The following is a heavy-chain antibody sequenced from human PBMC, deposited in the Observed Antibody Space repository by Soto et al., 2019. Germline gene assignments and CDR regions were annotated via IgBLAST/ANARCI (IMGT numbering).Heavy chain of an antibody. V-gene: IGHV1-18*01. Sequence: QGQLVQSGAEVKKPGASVKVSCKASGYTFTRYGISWVRQAAGQGLEWMGWISGYNGDTKYAQKFQGRVTMTVDTSTTTAYMELRSLTSDDRAVYYCAKNGQPPYYYYGMDVWGQGTTVPVSS. CDR1: GYTFTRYG. CDR2: ISGYNGDT. J-gene: IGHJ6*02. D-gene: IGHD2-8*01. CDR3: AKNGQPPYYYYGMDV.